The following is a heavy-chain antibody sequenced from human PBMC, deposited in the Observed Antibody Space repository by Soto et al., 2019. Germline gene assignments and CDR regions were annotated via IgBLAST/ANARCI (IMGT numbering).Heavy chain of an antibody. CDR1: GYSFTSYY. V-gene: IGHV1-46*01. CDR3: ARGQNTELYYYYYGMDV. J-gene: IGHJ6*02. Sequence: QVRLVQSGAEVKKPGASVKVSCKASGYSFTSYYIHWVRQAPGQGPEWMGIINPSGGTINDAQQFHGRVTLTRDTSTTTVYMELSSLRFEDTAVYYCARGQNTELYYYYYGMDVWGQGTTVTVSS. CDR2: INPSGGTI. D-gene: IGHD1-7*01.